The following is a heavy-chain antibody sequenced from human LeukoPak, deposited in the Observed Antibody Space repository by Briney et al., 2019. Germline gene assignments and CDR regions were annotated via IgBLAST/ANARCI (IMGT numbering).Heavy chain of an antibody. CDR2: IIPIFGTA. CDR1: GYSFTSNY. J-gene: IGHJ4*02. D-gene: IGHD3-16*01. V-gene: IGHV1-69*13. Sequence: SVKVSCKASGYSFTSNYIHWVRQAPGQGLEWMGGIIPIFGTANYAQKFQGRVTITADESTSTAYMELSSLRSEDTAVYYCARGPYYDYVWGSRKAYYFDYWGQGTLVTVSS. CDR3: ARGPYYDYVWGSRKAYYFDY.